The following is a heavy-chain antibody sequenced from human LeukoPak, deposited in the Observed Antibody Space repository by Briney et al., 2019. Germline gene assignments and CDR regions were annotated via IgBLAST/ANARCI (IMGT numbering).Heavy chain of an antibody. CDR2: IYTSGGT. CDR3: ARWGWPGQVTGPFDY. J-gene: IGHJ4*02. V-gene: IGHV4-4*07. CDR1: GGSISSYY. Sequence: PSETLSLTCTVSGGSISSYYWSWIRQPAGKGLEWIGRIYTSGGTNYNPSLKSRVTISVDKSKNQFSLKLSSVTAADTAVYYCARWGWPGQVTGPFDYWGQATLVTVSS. D-gene: IGHD5-24*01.